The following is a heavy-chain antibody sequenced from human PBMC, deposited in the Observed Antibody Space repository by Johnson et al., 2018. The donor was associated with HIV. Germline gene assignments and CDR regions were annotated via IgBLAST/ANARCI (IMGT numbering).Heavy chain of an antibody. CDR3: ARSNAFDI. J-gene: IGHJ3*02. CDR1: GFTFSNVW. CDR2: IKRKIEGETT. Sequence: VQLVESGGGLVQPRGSLRLSCAASGFTFSNVWMTWVRQAPGKGLEWVGRIKRKIEGETTDYAAPVKGRFTISRDNAKDSLFLQMNSLRAEDTAVYYCARSNAFDIWGQGTMVTVSS. D-gene: IGHD5-24*01. V-gene: IGHV3-15*01.